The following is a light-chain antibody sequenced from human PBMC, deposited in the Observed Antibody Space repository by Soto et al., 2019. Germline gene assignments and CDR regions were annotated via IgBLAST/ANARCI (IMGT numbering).Light chain of an antibody. Sequence: EIVMTQSPATLSVSPGEKFTLSSRPIQRVSFSLAWYHQKPGQAPRLLIYGASTRAIGIPARFSGSGSETEFTLTISSLQSEDFAVYYCQQYNNWWTFGQGTKVEIK. CDR2: GAS. CDR1: QRVSFS. J-gene: IGKJ1*01. V-gene: IGKV3-15*01. CDR3: QQYNNWWT.